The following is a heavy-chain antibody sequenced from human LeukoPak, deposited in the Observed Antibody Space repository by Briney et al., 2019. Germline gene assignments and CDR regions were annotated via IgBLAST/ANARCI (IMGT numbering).Heavy chain of an antibody. CDR2: IYPGDSDT. CDR1: GYSFTSYW. Sequence: GESLKISCKGSGYSFTSYWIGWVRQMPGKGLEWVGIIYPGDSDTRYSPSFQGQVTISADKSISTAYLQWRSLKASDTAIYYCARRGALGGDSFDYWGQGTLVTVSS. J-gene: IGHJ4*02. CDR3: ARRGALGGDSFDY. D-gene: IGHD1-26*01. V-gene: IGHV5-51*01.